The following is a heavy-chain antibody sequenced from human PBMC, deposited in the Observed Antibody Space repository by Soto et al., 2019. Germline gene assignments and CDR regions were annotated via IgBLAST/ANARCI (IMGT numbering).Heavy chain of an antibody. D-gene: IGHD2-15*01. J-gene: IGHJ6*02. CDR1: GGSISSGGYY. CDR3: ARGVVAATIFYYYYGMDV. CDR2: IYYSGST. V-gene: IGHV4-31*03. Sequence: SETLSLTCTVSGGSISSGGYYWSWIRQHPGKGLEWIGYIYYSGSTYYNPSLKSRVTISVDTSKNQFSLKLSSVTAADTAVYYCARGVVAATIFYYYYGMDVWGQGTTVTVS.